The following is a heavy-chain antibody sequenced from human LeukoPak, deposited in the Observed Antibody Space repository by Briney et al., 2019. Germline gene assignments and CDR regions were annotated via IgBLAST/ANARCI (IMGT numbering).Heavy chain of an antibody. CDR2: IRQDGSEK. J-gene: IGHJ4*02. CDR1: GFTFSSYW. Sequence: GGSLRLSCAASGFTFSSYWMSWVRQAPGEGLEWVANIRQDGSEKYYVDSVKGQFTISRDNAKNSLYLQMTSLRAEDTAVYYCARENRSTSCCFDYWDQGTLVTVSS. D-gene: IGHD2-2*01. CDR3: ARENRSTSCCFDY. V-gene: IGHV3-7*01.